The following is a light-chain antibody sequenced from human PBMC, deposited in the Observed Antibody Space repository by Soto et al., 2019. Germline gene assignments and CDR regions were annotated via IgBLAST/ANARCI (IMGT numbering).Light chain of an antibody. CDR1: QSVNSNF. CDR2: GAS. J-gene: IGKJ2*01. V-gene: IGKV3-20*01. Sequence: EIVLTQSPGTLSLSPGERATLSCRASQSVNSNFLAWYQQKPGQVPRPLIYGASIRAAGVPGRRSGSGSGTDFTLTISRLEPEDYVVYYCQQYGTSPHTFGRGTKLEIK. CDR3: QQYGTSPHT.